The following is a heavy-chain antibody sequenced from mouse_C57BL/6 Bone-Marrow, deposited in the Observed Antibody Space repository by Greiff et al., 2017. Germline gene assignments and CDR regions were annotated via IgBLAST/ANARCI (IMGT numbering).Heavy chain of an antibody. D-gene: IGHD2-4*01. CDR1: GYSFTDYN. CDR3: ARGYYYDYAMDY. J-gene: IGHJ4*01. Sequence: VHVKQSGPELVKPGASVKISCKASGYSFTDYNMNWVKQSNGKSLEWMGVINPNYGTTSYNQKFKGKATLTVDQSSSTAYMQLNSLKSEDAAVYYCARGYYYDYAMDYWGQGTSVTVSS. V-gene: IGHV1-39*01. CDR2: INPNYGTT.